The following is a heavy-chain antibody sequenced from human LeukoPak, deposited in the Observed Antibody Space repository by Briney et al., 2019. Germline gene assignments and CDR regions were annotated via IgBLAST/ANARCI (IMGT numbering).Heavy chain of an antibody. J-gene: IGHJ3*02. D-gene: IGHD2-2*01. Sequence: PSQTLSLTCTVSGGSISSGGYYWSWIRQPPGKGLEWIGYIYHSGSTYYNPSLKSRVTISVDRSKNQFSLKLSSVTAADTAVYYCAVPAAIDVDAFDIWGQGTMVTVSS. CDR1: GGSISSGGYY. CDR2: IYHSGST. V-gene: IGHV4-30-2*01. CDR3: AVPAAIDVDAFDI.